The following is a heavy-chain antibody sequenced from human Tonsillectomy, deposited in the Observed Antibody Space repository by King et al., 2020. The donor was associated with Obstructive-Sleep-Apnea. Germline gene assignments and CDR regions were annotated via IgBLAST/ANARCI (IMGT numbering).Heavy chain of an antibody. CDR3: AKVVTVDIVVVTATAGWFDP. V-gene: IGHV3-23*04. Sequence: VQLVESGEGLVQPGGSLRLSCAASGFTFSSYGMTWVRQAPGKGLGWVSTISGSGGSTYYADSVKGRFTISRDNSKNTLYLQMNSLRAEDTAVYYCAKVVTVDIVVVTATAGWFDPWGQGTLVTVSS. J-gene: IGHJ5*02. D-gene: IGHD2-21*02. CDR2: ISGSGGST. CDR1: GFTFSSYG.